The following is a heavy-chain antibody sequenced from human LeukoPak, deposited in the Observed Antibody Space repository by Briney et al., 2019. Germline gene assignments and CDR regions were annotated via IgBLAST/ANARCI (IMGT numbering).Heavy chain of an antibody. D-gene: IGHD2-15*01. J-gene: IGHJ6*02. V-gene: IGHV3-33*01. CDR3: ARDPGSPYYYYGMDV. Sequence: GKSLRLSCAASGFTFSSYGMRWVRQAPGEGLEWVAVIWYDGSNKYYADSVKGRFTISRDNSKNTLYLQMNSLRAEDTAVYYCARDPGSPYYYYGMDVWGQGTTVTVSS. CDR1: GFTFSSYG. CDR2: IWYDGSNK.